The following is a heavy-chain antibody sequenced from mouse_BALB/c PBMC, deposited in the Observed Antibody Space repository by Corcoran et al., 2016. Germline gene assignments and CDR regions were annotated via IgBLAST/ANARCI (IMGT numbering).Heavy chain of an antibody. V-gene: IGHV1-26*01. Sequence: EVQLQQSGPELGKPGASVKISCKASGYSFTGYYMHWVKQSHVKSLEWIGRINPYNGATSYNQNFKDKASLTGDKSSSTAYMELHSLTSEYSAVYCCARRDLRLHWYFDILGAGSTVTVS. CDR3: ARRDLRLHWYFDI. CDR1: GYSFTGYY. D-gene: IGHD1-2*01. CDR2: INPYNGAT. J-gene: IGHJ1*01.